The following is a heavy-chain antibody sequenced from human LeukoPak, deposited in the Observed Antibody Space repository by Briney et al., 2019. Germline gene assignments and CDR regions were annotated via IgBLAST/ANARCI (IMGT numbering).Heavy chain of an antibody. CDR2: ISYDGSNK. V-gene: IGHV3-30-3*01. J-gene: IGHJ4*02. CDR1: GFTFSSYA. D-gene: IGHD4-17*01. CDR3: ARDRVKFYGAYDY. Sequence: GGSLRLSCAASGFTFSSYAMHWVRQAPVKALEWVAVISYDGSNKYYADSVKGRFTISRDNSKNTLYLQMNSLRAEDTAVYYCARDRVKFYGAYDYWGQGTLVTVSS.